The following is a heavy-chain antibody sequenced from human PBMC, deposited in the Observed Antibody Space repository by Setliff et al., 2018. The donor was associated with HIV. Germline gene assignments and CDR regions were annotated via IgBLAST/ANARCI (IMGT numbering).Heavy chain of an antibody. D-gene: IGHD6-13*01. CDR2: IRYDGSYK. V-gene: IGHV3-30*02. J-gene: IGHJ4*02. Sequence: GGSLRLSCGASGFSFGNHWMHWVRQAPGKGLEWVTSIRYDGSYKYYADSVRGRFTISRDNSKNTLYLQMNSLRAEDTAVYYCAKNLYRSGWSPLDYWGQGTLVTSPQ. CDR1: GFSFGNHW. CDR3: AKNLYRSGWSPLDY.